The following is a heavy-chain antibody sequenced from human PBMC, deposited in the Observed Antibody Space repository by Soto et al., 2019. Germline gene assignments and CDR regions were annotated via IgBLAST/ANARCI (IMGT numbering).Heavy chain of an antibody. J-gene: IGHJ4*02. V-gene: IGHV3-15*07. Sequence: GGSLRLSCAASGFTFSNAWMNWVRQAPGKGLEWVGRIKSKTDGGTTDYAAPVKGRFTISRDDSKNTLYLQMNSLKTEDTAVYYCTTGNYYDSSGYRDYWGQGTLVTVSS. CDR3: TTGNYYDSSGYRDY. D-gene: IGHD3-22*01. CDR1: GFTFSNAW. CDR2: IKSKTDGGTT.